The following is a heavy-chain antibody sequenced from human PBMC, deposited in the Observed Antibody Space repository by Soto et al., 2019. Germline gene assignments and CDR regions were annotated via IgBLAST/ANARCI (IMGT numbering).Heavy chain of an antibody. CDR3: ARAERNYGDPYYYYYGMDV. J-gene: IGHJ6*02. D-gene: IGHD4-17*01. CDR1: GGSISSGGYY. CDR2: IYYSGST. V-gene: IGHV4-61*08. Sequence: SETLSLTCTVSGGSISSGGYYWSWIRQHPGKGLEWIGYIYYSGSTNYNPSLKSRVTISVDTSKNQFSLKLSSVTAADTAVYYCARAERNYGDPYYYYYGMDVWGQGATVTVSS.